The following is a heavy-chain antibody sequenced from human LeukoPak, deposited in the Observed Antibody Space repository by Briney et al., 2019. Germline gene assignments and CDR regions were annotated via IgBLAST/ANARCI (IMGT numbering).Heavy chain of an antibody. J-gene: IGHJ4*02. CDR2: ITSRGEST. D-gene: IGHD3-10*01. V-gene: IGHV3-23*01. CDR3: AQDRPNYYGSDGNYYTRDGDY. CDR1: GFSLRSHA. Sequence: GGSLRLSCAASGFSLRSHAISWVRQAPGEWREWVSSITSRGESTYYADSVKGRFTISRDNSKNTLYLQMNSLRADDTAVYYCAQDRPNYYGSDGNYYTRDGDYWGQGTLVTASS.